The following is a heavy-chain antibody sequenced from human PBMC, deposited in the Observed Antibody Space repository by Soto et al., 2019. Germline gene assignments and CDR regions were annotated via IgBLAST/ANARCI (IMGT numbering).Heavy chain of an antibody. CDR2: MNPNSGNT. CDR1: GYTFTSYD. CDR3: ARGLSGWYNYYYMDV. V-gene: IGHV1-8*01. Sequence: GASVKVSCKASGYTFTSYDINWVRQATGQGLEWMGWMNPNSGNTGYAQKFQGRVTMTRNTSISTAYMELSSLRSEDTAVYYCARGLSGWYNYYYMDVWGKGTTVTVSS. J-gene: IGHJ6*03. D-gene: IGHD6-19*01.